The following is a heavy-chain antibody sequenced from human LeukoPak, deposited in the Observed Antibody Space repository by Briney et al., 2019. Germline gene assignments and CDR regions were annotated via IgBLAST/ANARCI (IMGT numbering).Heavy chain of an antibody. Sequence: GESLKISCKGSGYSFTSYWIGWVRQMPGKGLEWMGIIYPGDSDTRCSPSFQGQVTISADKSISTAYLQWSSLKASDTAMYYCARRTYYYDSSGYYYPGLDYWGQGTLVTVSS. CDR2: IYPGDSDT. CDR1: GYSFTSYW. V-gene: IGHV5-51*01. CDR3: ARRTYYYDSSGYYYPGLDY. D-gene: IGHD3-22*01. J-gene: IGHJ4*02.